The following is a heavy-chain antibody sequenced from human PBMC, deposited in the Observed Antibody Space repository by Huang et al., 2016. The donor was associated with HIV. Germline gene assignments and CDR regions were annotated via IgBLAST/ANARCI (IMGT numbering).Heavy chain of an antibody. J-gene: IGHJ4*02. CDR1: GDSVSAKRIT. Sequence: QVQLQQSGPGLLKPSQTLSLTCAISGDSVSAKRITWNWIRQSPSGGIEWLGRTYDKTKWYNDYAESVKSRITIDTYISKNHFSRQLGSVVPEDTAVYFCARGHDFYYDKTGYSFDYWGQGSLVTVST. CDR3: ARGHDFYYDKTGYSFDY. V-gene: IGHV6-1*01. CDR2: TYDKTKWYN. D-gene: IGHD3-9*01.